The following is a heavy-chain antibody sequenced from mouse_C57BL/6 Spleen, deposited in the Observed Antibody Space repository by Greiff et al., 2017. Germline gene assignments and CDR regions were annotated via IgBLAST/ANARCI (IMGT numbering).Heavy chain of an antibody. Sequence: QVQLQQPGAELVRPGSSVKLSCKASGYTFTSYWMDWVKQRPGQGLEWIGNIYPSDSETHYNQKFKDKATLTVDKSSSTAYMQLSSLTSEDSAVYCSARRDYFDYWDQGTTLAVSS. J-gene: IGHJ2*01. CDR2: IYPSDSET. V-gene: IGHV1-61*01. CDR3: ARRDYFDY. CDR1: GYTFTSYW.